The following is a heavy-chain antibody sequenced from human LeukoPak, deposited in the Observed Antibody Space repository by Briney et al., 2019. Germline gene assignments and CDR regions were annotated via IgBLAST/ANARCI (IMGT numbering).Heavy chain of an antibody. D-gene: IGHD3-22*01. Sequence: SETLSLTCTVSGGSTSSYYWSWIRQPPGKGLEWIGYIYYSGSTNYNPSLKSRVTISLDTSKNQFSLKLSSVTAADTAVYYCARAFYYYDSSGYRFDYWGQGTLVTVSS. CDR2: IYYSGST. CDR1: GGSTSSYY. CDR3: ARAFYYYDSSGYRFDY. J-gene: IGHJ4*02. V-gene: IGHV4-59*01.